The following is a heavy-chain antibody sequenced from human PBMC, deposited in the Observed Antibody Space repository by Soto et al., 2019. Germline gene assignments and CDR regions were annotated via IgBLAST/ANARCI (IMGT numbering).Heavy chain of an antibody. V-gene: IGHV3-23*01. CDR3: AKGGDIADRQYYYYYYGVEV. D-gene: IGHD6-6*01. J-gene: IGHJ6*02. CDR2: ISGSGGST. Sequence: EVQLLESGGGLVQPGGSLRLSCAASGFTFSSYAMSWVRQAPGKGLEWVSAISGSGGSTYYADSVKGRFTISRDNSKNTLYLQMNSLRAEDKAVYYCAKGGDIADRQYYYYYYGVEVWGHGNTVTVSS. CDR1: GFTFSSYA.